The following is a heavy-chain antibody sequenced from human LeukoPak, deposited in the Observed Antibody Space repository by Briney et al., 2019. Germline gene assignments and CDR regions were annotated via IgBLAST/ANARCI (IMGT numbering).Heavy chain of an antibody. CDR3: ARDSSSSSWYVGYYFNS. J-gene: IGHJ4*01. CDR2: IYTSGST. Sequence: PSETLSLTCTVSGGSISSYYWSWIRQPAGKGLEWIGRIYTSGSTNYNPSLKSRVTMSVDTSKNQFSLKLSPVTAADTAVYYCARDSSSSSWYVGYYFNSGGQEPWSPSPQ. V-gene: IGHV4-4*07. CDR1: GGSISSYY. D-gene: IGHD6-13*01.